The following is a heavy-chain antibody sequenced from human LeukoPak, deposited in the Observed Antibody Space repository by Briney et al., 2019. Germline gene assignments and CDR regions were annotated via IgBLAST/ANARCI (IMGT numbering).Heavy chain of an antibody. J-gene: IGHJ4*02. CDR3: AKGGYYDSSGYIDY. D-gene: IGHD3-22*01. V-gene: IGHV3-23*01. CDR2: ISGSGGST. CDR1: GFTFSSYA. Sequence: QPGGSLRLSCAASGFTFSSYAMSWVRQAPGKGLEWVSAISGSGGSTYCADSVKGRFTISRDNSKNTLYLQMNSLRAEDTAVYYCAKGGYYDSSGYIDYWGQGTLVTVSS.